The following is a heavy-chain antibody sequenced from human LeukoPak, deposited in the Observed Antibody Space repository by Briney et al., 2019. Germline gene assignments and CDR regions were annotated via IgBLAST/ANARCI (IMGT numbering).Heavy chain of an antibody. Sequence: PSETLSLTCTVSGGSISSYYWSWIRQPPGKGLEWIGEINHSGSTNYNPSLKSRVTISVDTSKNQFSLKLSSVTAADTAVYYCARDHSAGYSSSWPDYWGQGTLVTVSS. CDR3: ARDHSAGYSSSWPDY. D-gene: IGHD6-13*01. V-gene: IGHV4-34*01. CDR1: GGSISSYY. CDR2: INHSGST. J-gene: IGHJ4*02.